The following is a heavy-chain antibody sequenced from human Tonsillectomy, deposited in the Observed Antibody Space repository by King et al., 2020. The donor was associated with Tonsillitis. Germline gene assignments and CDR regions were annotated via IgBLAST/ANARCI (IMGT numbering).Heavy chain of an antibody. CDR2: IFPGDSDT. V-gene: IGHV5-51*01. D-gene: IGHD3-10*01. Sequence: VQLVESGAEVKKPGESLKISCKGSGYSFTGYWIGWVRQMPGKGLEWMGTIFPGDSDTRYGPSFQGQVTISADKSISTAYLQWSSLKASDTALYYCARPVGFGELSSPYFDYWGQGTRVTVSS. CDR3: ARPVGFGELSSPYFDY. CDR1: GYSFTGYW. J-gene: IGHJ4*02.